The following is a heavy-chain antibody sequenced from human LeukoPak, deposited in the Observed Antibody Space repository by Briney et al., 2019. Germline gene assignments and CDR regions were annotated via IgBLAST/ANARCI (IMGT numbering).Heavy chain of an antibody. Sequence: PGGSLRLSCAASGFTFSSYAMYWVRQAPGKGLECVSAIGSNGGTTYYANSVQGRFTVSRDNSKNTLYLQMGSLGAEDMAVYYCARVRGGYYFDYWGQGTLVTVSS. J-gene: IGHJ4*02. D-gene: IGHD3-16*01. CDR1: GFTFSSYA. CDR2: IGSNGGTT. CDR3: ARVRGGYYFDY. V-gene: IGHV3-64*01.